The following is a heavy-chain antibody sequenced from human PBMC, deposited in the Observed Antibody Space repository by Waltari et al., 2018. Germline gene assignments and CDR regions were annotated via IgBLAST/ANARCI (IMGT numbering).Heavy chain of an antibody. CDR3: ARVGPIGRTGNDAFDI. CDR2: IKQDGSEK. Sequence: EVQLVESGGGLVQPGGSLRLSCAASGFTFSSSWMSWVRQAPGKGLEWVANIKQDGSEKYYVDSVKGRFTISRDNAKNSLYLQMNSLRAEDTAVYYCARVGPIGRTGNDAFDIWGQGTMVTVSS. V-gene: IGHV3-7*01. D-gene: IGHD3-10*01. J-gene: IGHJ3*02. CDR1: GFTFSSSW.